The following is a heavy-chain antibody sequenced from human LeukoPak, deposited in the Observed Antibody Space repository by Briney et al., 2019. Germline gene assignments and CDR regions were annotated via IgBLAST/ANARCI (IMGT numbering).Heavy chain of an antibody. CDR3: ARDGCSGGSCYHY. D-gene: IGHD2-15*01. V-gene: IGHV1-2*04. Sequence: GASVKVSCKASGYTFTGYYMHWVRQAPGQGLEWMGWINPNSGGTNYAQKFQGWVTMTRDTSISTAYMELSRLRSDDTAVYYCARDGCSGGSCYHYWGQGTLVTVSS. CDR1: GYTFTGYY. J-gene: IGHJ4*02. CDR2: INPNSGGT.